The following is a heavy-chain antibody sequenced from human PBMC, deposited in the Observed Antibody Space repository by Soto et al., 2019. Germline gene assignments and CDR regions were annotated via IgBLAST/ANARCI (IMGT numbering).Heavy chain of an antibody. CDR1: GFTFSIYD. Sequence: QVQLVESGGGVVQPGRSLRLSCAASGFTFSIYDMYWVRQPPDKGLEWVAVISYDGSSKDYADSVKGRFTISRENSKNTMDLQMNSLRDEDTAIYYCARGGGGLLGFGEPPSWGQGTLVTVSS. CDR2: ISYDGSSK. J-gene: IGHJ5*02. D-gene: IGHD3-10*01. V-gene: IGHV3-33*01. CDR3: ARGGGGLLGFGEPPS.